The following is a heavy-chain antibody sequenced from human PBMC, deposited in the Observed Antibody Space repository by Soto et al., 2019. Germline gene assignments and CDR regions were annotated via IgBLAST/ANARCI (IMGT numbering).Heavy chain of an antibody. Sequence: GGSLRLSCTASGFSFSTYAMYWVRQAPGKGLEWVAIISYDGSNAQYADSVKGRFTVARDNSKNTLYLQMHSLTAEDTAVYYCARDGGGFGELLLNSYDAFDLWGQGKLVTVSS. CDR2: ISYDGSNA. V-gene: IGHV3-30*04. J-gene: IGHJ3*01. CDR1: GFSFSTYA. D-gene: IGHD3-10*01. CDR3: ARDGGGFGELLLNSYDAFDL.